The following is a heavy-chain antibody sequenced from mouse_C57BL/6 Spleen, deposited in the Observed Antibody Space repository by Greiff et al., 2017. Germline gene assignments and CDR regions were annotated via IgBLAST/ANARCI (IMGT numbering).Heavy chain of an antibody. J-gene: IGHJ2*01. D-gene: IGHD1-1*01. CDR3: ARGATVVATDY. Sequence: QVQLKQPGTELVKPGASGYTFTSYWMHWVKQRPGQGLEWIGNINPSNGGTNYNEKFKSKATLTVDKSSSTAYMQLSSLTSEDSAVYYCARGATVVATDYWGQGTTLTVSS. V-gene: IGHV1-53*01. CDR1: GYTFTSYW. CDR2: INPSNGGT.